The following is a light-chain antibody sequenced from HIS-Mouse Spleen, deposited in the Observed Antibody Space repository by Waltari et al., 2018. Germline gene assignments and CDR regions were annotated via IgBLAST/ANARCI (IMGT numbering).Light chain of an antibody. V-gene: IGKV3-20*01. J-gene: IGKJ1*01. CDR2: GAS. Sequence: EIVLTQSPGTLSLSPGERASQSVSSSYLDWYQQKPGQAPRLLIYGASSRATGIPDRFSGSGSGTDFTLTISRLEPEDFAVYYCQQYGSSPRTFGQGTKVEIK. CDR1: QSVSSSY. CDR3: QQYGSSPRT.